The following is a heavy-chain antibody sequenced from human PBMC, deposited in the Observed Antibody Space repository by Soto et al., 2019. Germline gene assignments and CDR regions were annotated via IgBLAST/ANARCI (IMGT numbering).Heavy chain of an antibody. J-gene: IGHJ4*02. Sequence: QVTLKGSGPVLVKPTETLTLTCTVSGFSLSNARMGVSWIRQPPGKALEWLAHVFSNDEKSYSTSLKSRLTISKDTSKSQVVLTMTNMDPVDTATYSCVREYSSGGIDYWGQGTLVTVSS. CDR3: VREYSSGGIDY. CDR1: GFSLSNARMG. CDR2: VFSNDEK. D-gene: IGHD6-19*01. V-gene: IGHV2-26*01.